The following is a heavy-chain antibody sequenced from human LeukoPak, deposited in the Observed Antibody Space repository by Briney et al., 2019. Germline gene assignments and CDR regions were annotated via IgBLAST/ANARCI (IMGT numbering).Heavy chain of an antibody. CDR3: AKDKPRWLQYHAFDI. CDR1: GFTFDDYA. CDR2: ISWNSGSI. V-gene: IGHV3-9*01. J-gene: IGHJ3*02. D-gene: IGHD5-24*01. Sequence: AGGSLRLSCAASGFTFDDYAMHWVRQAPGKGLEWVSGISWNSGSIGYADPVKGRFTISRDNAKNSLYLQMNSLRAEDTALYYCAKDKPRWLQYHAFDIWGQGTMVTVSS.